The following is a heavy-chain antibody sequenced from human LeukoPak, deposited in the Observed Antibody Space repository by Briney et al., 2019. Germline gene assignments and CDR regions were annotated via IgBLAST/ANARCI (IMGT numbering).Heavy chain of an antibody. J-gene: IGHJ4*02. CDR2: IYYSGST. V-gene: IGHV4-59*01. Sequence: SETLSLTCTVSGGSISSYYWSRIRQPPGKGLEWIGYIYYSGSTNYNPSLKSRVTISVDTSKNQFSLKLSSVTAADTAVYYCARGTPSSTGYWGQGTLVTVSS. CDR1: GGSISSYY. D-gene: IGHD2-2*01. CDR3: ARGTPSSTGY.